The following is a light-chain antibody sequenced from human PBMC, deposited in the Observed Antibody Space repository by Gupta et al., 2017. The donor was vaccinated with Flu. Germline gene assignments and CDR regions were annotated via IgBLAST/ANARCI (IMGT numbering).Light chain of an antibody. J-gene: IGKJ4*01. CDR1: QPVLYTSINKNY. Sequence: DIVMIQSPASLAVSLGERATINCKSSQPVLYTSINKNYLSWYQPKAGQLPRLLIYWAPTRDSAVLDRISGRGSGTDFTLTISSLQAEDVAVYYCQQDYAIPNTFGGGTKVEIK. V-gene: IGKV4-1*01. CDR3: QQDYAIPNT. CDR2: WAP.